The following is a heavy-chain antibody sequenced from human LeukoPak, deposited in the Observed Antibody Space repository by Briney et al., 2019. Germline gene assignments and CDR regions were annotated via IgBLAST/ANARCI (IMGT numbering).Heavy chain of an antibody. CDR1: GFTFSGYA. V-gene: IGHV3-30*04. CDR3: ARGARCYPNTHPGGD. Sequence: GRSLRLSCAASGFTFSGYAMHWVRQAPGKGLEWVAVISHDGSNKYYADSVKGRFTISRDNSKNTLYLQMNSLRAEDTAVYYCARGARCYPNTHPGGDWGQGTLVTVSS. CDR2: ISHDGSNK. D-gene: IGHD2-21*01. J-gene: IGHJ4*02.